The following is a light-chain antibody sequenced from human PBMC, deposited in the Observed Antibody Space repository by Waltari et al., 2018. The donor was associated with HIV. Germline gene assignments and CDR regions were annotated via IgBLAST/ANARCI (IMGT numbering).Light chain of an antibody. J-gene: IGKJ4*01. CDR1: QPIRSY. V-gene: IGKV1-39*01. Sequence: DLQMTHSPSSLSAFVGASITLTCRTSQPIRSYLNWYQQKPGKAPKLLVFAAFLLHSGVPSRFTASGSGTDFTLSINRLQPEDVATYDGQQNYDTVITFGRGTKVDIK. CDR2: AAF. CDR3: QQNYDTVIT.